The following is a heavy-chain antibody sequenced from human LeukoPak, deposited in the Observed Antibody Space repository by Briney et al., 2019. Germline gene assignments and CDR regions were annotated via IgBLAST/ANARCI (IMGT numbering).Heavy chain of an antibody. Sequence: GASVKVSCKASGYTFTSYAISWVRQAPGQGLEWMGGIIPIFGTANYAQKFQGRVTITTDESTSTAYMELSSLRSEDTAVYYCARYSVISGTTFNHSDYWGQGTLVTVSS. CDR1: GYTFTSYA. CDR2: IIPIFGTA. CDR3: ARYSVISGTTFNHSDY. D-gene: IGHD1-7*01. J-gene: IGHJ4*02. V-gene: IGHV1-69*05.